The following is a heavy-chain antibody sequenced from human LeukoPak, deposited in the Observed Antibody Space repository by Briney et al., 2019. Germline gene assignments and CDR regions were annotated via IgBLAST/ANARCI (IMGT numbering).Heavy chain of an antibody. Sequence: SETLSLTCTISGGSISSDAYSWSWFRQPPGKGLEWIGYIYHSGSTNYNPSLKSRVTISVDTSKNQFSLKLSSVTAADTAVYYCARLDIVVVVAAPDAFDIWGQGTMVTVSS. D-gene: IGHD2-15*01. CDR2: IYHSGST. CDR3: ARLDIVVVVAAPDAFDI. CDR1: GGSISSDAYS. V-gene: IGHV4-30-2*01. J-gene: IGHJ3*02.